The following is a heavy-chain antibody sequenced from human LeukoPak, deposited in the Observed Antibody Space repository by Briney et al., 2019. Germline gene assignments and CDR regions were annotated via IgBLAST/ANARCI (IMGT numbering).Heavy chain of an antibody. Sequence: SVKVSCKASGGTFSSYAISWVRQAPGQGLEWMGGIIPIFGTASYAQKFQGRVTMTRDTSTSTVYMELSSLRSEDTAVYYCARGGVSKVVAATHYYFDYWGQGTLVTVSS. CDR1: GGTFSSYA. D-gene: IGHD2-15*01. J-gene: IGHJ4*02. CDR2: IIPIFGTA. CDR3: ARGGVSKVVAATHYYFDY. V-gene: IGHV1-69*05.